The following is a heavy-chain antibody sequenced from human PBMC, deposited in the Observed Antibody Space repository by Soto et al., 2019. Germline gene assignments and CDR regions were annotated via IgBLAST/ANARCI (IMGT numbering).Heavy chain of an antibody. J-gene: IGHJ4*02. CDR2: INPSGGST. V-gene: IGHV1-46*01. Sequence: ASVKVSCKASGYTFTSYYMHWVRQAPGQGLEWMGIINPSGGSTSYAQKFQGRVTMTRDTSTSTVYMELSSLRSEDAAVYYCATGLFGVVIQYWGQGTLVTVSS. CDR3: ATGLFGVVIQY. D-gene: IGHD3-3*01. CDR1: GYTFTSYY.